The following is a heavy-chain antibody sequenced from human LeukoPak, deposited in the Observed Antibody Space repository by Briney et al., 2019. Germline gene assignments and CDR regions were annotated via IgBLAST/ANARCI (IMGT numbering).Heavy chain of an antibody. J-gene: IGHJ4*02. Sequence: SETLSLTCTVSGGSISSSSYYWGWIRQPPGKWLEWIGSIYYSGSTYYNPSLKSRVTISVDTSKNQFSLKLSSVTAADTAVYYCAVDGGNGEGDYWGQGTLVTVSS. CDR2: IYYSGST. D-gene: IGHD4-23*01. CDR1: GGSISSSSYY. CDR3: AVDGGNGEGDY. V-gene: IGHV4-39*01.